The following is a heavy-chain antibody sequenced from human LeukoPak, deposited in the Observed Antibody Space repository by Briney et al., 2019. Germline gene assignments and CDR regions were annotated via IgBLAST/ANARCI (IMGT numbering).Heavy chain of an antibody. CDR2: ISWNSGSI. D-gene: IGHD3-3*01. J-gene: IGHJ3*02. CDR3: AKDRRYYDFWSGYYRDDAFDI. CDR1: GFTFDDYA. Sequence: GGSLRLSCAASGFTFDDYAMHWVRQAPGKGLGWVSGISWNSGSIGYADSVKGRFTISRDNAKNSLYLQMNSLRAEDTALYYCAKDRRYYDFWSGYYRDDAFDIWGQGTMVTVSS. V-gene: IGHV3-9*01.